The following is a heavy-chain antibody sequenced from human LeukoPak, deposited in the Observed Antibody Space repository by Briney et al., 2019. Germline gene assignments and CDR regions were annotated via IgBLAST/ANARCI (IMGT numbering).Heavy chain of an antibody. Sequence: PSETLSLTCTVSGGSISSGDYYWSWIRQPPGKGLEWIGYIYYSGSTYYNPSLKSRVTISVDTSKNQFSLKLSSVTAADTAVYYCARSPGRIVVVPAAIRYWGQGTLVTVSS. V-gene: IGHV4-30-4*08. CDR2: IYYSGST. D-gene: IGHD2-2*01. CDR1: GGSISSGDYY. J-gene: IGHJ4*02. CDR3: ARSPGRIVVVPAAIRY.